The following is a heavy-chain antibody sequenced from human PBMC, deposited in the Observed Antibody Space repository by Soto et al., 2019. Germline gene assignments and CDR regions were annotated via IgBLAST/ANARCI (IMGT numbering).Heavy chain of an antibody. V-gene: IGHV3-48*03. CDR3: ASGAGGDRAFDF. J-gene: IGHJ3*01. CDR2: IGRGGTTT. Sequence: WGSLRLSCAASGLTFSNYDMTWVRQAPGKGLEWVSYIGRGGTTTYYAPSLKGRFTISRDNAKNSLSLQMTSVRAADTAVYYCASGAGGDRAFDFWGQGTMVTVSS. D-gene: IGHD3-16*01. CDR1: GLTFSNYD.